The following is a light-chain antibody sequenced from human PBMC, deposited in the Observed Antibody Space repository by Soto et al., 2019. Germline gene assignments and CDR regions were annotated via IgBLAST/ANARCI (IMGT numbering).Light chain of an antibody. CDR3: AAWDDSLNGYV. CDR2: SNS. CDR1: SPNIGSNI. J-gene: IGLJ1*01. V-gene: IGLV1-44*01. Sequence: QLVLTQPPSASGAPGQRVTISCSGSSPNIGSNIVNWYQQLPGTAPKLLIYSNSQRPSGVPDRFSGSKSGTSASLAIRGLQSDDEADYYCAAWDDSLNGYVFGTGTKLTVL.